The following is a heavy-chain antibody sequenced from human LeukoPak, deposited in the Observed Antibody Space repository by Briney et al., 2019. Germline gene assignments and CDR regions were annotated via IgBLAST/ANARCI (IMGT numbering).Heavy chain of an antibody. D-gene: IGHD6-6*01. CDR2: INHSGST. J-gene: IGHJ5*02. CDR3: ARAGWSIAVPFDP. Sequence: SETLSLTCAVYGGSFSGYYWSWIRQPPGKGLEWIGEINHSGSTNYNPSLKSRVTISVDTSKNQFSLKLSSVTAADTAEYYCARAGWSIAVPFDPWGQGTLVTVSS. V-gene: IGHV4-34*01. CDR1: GGSFSGYY.